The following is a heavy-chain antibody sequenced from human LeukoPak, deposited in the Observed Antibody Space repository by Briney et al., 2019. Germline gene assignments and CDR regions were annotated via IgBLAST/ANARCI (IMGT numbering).Heavy chain of an antibody. CDR2: IYHSGST. D-gene: IGHD3-22*01. Sequence: SETLSLTCAVSGGSISSGNWWNWVRQPPGKGLDWIGEIYHSGSTNYNPSLKNRVTMSVDKSKNQFSLNLSSVTAADTAVYYCARDEYSSGRNWFDPWGQGTLVTVSS. V-gene: IGHV4-4*02. CDR1: GGSISSGNW. CDR3: ARDEYSSGRNWFDP. J-gene: IGHJ5*02.